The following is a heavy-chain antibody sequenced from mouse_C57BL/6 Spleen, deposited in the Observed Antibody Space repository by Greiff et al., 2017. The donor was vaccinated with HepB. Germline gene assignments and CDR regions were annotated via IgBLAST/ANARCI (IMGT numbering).Heavy chain of an antibody. CDR2: IYPGDGDT. CDR1: GYAFSSSW. CDR3: ALQFAY. V-gene: IGHV1-82*01. Sequence: VKLQQSGPELVKPGASVKISCKASGYAFSSSWMNWVKQRPGKGLEWIGRIYPGDGDTNYNGKFKGKATLTADKSSSTAYMQLSSLTSEDSAVYFCALQFAYWGQGTLVTVSA. J-gene: IGHJ3*01.